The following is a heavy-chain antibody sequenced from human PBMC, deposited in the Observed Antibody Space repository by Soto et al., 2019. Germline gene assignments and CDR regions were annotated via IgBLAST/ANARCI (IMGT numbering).Heavy chain of an antibody. CDR1: GFTCSSYA. CDR3: AKDHGDIVVVVAATPYYFDY. J-gene: IGHJ4*02. Sequence: PGGSMRVSSGAAGFTCSSYAMSWVRQAPGKGLEWVSAISGSGGSTYYADSVKGRFTISRDNSKNTLYLQMNSLRAEDTAVYYCAKDHGDIVVVVAATPYYFDYWGQGTLVTVSS. V-gene: IGHV3-23*01. D-gene: IGHD2-15*01. CDR2: ISGSGGST.